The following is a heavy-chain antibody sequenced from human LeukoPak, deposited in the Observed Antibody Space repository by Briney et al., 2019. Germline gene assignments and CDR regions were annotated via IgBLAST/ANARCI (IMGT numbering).Heavy chain of an antibody. V-gene: IGHV3-23*01. D-gene: IGHD1-26*01. J-gene: IGHJ4*02. CDR3: AKGGIVGANDY. CDR1: GFTFSSNW. CDR2: ISGSGGST. Sequence: GGSLRLSCVASGFTFSSNWMNWVRQVPGKGLEWVSAISGSGGSTYYADSVKGRFTISRDNSKNTLYLQMNSLRAEDTAVYYCAKGGIVGANDYWGQGTLVTVSS.